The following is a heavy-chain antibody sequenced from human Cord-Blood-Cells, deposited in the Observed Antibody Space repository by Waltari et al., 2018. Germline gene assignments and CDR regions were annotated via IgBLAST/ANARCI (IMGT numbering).Heavy chain of an antibody. J-gene: IGHJ6*02. D-gene: IGHD7-27*01. CDR2: FYYSGST. CDR3: ARDRVAGDRYYYGMDV. CDR1: GGPISSYY. V-gene: IGHV4-59*01. Sequence: QVQLQESGPGLVKPSETLSLTCTVSGGPISSYYWSWIRQPPGKGLEWIGYFYYSGSTNYNPSLKCRVTISVDTSKNQFSLKLSSVTAADTSVYYCARDRVAGDRYYYGMDVWGQGTTVTVSS.